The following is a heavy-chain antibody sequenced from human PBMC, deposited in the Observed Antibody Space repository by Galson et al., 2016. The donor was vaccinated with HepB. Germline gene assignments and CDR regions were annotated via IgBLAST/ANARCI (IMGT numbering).Heavy chain of an antibody. V-gene: IGHV1-69*13. CDR1: GGTFSSDA. J-gene: IGHJ5*02. CDR3: ARDRVAARGWLDP. D-gene: IGHD1-26*01. Sequence: SVKVSCKASGGTFSSDAIDWVRQAPGQGLEWMGKIIPVFGTTKYAQKFKGRVTITADESTSTAYMELSSLRSEDTAVYYWARDRVAARGWLDPWGQRTLVTVSS. CDR2: IIPVFGTT.